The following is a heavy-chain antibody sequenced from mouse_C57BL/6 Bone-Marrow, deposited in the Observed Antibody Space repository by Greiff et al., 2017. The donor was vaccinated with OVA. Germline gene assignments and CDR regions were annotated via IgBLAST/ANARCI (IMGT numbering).Heavy chain of an antibody. J-gene: IGHJ3*01. CDR2: IDPETGGT. D-gene: IGHD1-1*01. V-gene: IGHV1-15*01. Sequence: QVQLKESGAELVRPGASVTLSCKASGYTFTDYEMHWVKQTPVHGLEWIGAIDPETGGTAYNQKFKGKAILTADKSSSTAYMELRSLTSEDSAVYYCTGYYGSKFAYWGQGTLVTVSA. CDR1: GYTFTDYE. CDR3: TGYYGSKFAY.